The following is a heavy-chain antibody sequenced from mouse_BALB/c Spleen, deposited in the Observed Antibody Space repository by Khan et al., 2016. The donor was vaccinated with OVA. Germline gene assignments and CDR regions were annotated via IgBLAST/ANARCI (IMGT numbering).Heavy chain of an antibody. J-gene: IGHJ3*01. CDR1: GFSLTTYG. CDR3: ARNSDRYDFTY. CDR2: IWSGGNT. Sequence: QEQLKQSGPGLVQPSQSLSITCTVSGFSLTTYGIHWVRQSPGKSLEWLGVIWSGGNTDYNAPFISRLSITKDNSKSQVFFTMNSLQDDDSAIYYCARNSDRYDFTYWGQGTLVTVS. D-gene: IGHD2-12*01. V-gene: IGHV2-2*01.